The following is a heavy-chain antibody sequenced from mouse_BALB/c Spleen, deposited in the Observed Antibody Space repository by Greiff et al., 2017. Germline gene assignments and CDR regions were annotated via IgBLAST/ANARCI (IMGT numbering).Heavy chain of an antibody. CDR2: ISSGGSYT. V-gene: IGHV5-6*02. D-gene: IGHD2-4*01. CDR3: ARRGDYDAVAY. J-gene: IGHJ3*01. Sequence: EVMLVESGGDLVKPGGSLKLSCAASGFTFSSYGMSWVRQTPDKRLEWVATISSGGSYTYYPDSVKGRFTISRDNAKNTLYLQMSSLKSEDTAMYYCARRGDYDAVAYWGQGTLVTVSA. CDR1: GFTFSSYG.